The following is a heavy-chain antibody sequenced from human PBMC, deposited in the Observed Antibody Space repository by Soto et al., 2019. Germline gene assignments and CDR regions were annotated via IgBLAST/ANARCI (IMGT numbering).Heavy chain of an antibody. CDR2: ISGSGGST. Sequence: GGSLRLSCAASGFTFSSYAMSWVRQAPGKGLEWVSAISGSGGSTYYADSVKGRFTISRDNSKNTLYLQMNSLRAEDTAVYYCAKQDTDYYDSSGYFGLSFLNYWGQGTLVTVSS. CDR1: GFTFSSYA. D-gene: IGHD3-22*01. J-gene: IGHJ4*02. CDR3: AKQDTDYYDSSGYFGLSFLNY. V-gene: IGHV3-23*01.